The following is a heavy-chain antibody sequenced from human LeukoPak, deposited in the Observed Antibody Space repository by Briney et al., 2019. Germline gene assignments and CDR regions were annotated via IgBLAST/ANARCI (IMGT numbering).Heavy chain of an antibody. D-gene: IGHD2-2*01. V-gene: IGHV4-59*10. J-gene: IGHJ4*02. CDR1: GGSFSGYY. CDR3: ARGAVVPAAMGYFDY. Sequence: SETLSLTCAVYGGSFSGYYWSWIRQPPGKGLEWIGRIYTSGSTNYNPSLKSRVTISVDASKNQFSLKLSSVTAADTAVYYCARGAVVPAAMGYFDYWGQGTLVTVSS. CDR2: IYTSGST.